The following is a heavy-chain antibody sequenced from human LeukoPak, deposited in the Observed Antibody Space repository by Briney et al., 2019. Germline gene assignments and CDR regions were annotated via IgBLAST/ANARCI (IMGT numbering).Heavy chain of an antibody. V-gene: IGHV3-23*01. CDR1: GFTFSSYA. CDR3: ARAPYSSSWYFDY. J-gene: IGHJ4*02. D-gene: IGHD6-13*01. Sequence: GGSLRLSCAASGFTFSSYAMSWVRQAPGKGLEWVSAISGSGGSTYYAGSVKGRFTISRDNSKNTVYLQMNSLRAEDTAVYYCARAPYSSSWYFDYWGQGTLVTVSS. CDR2: ISGSGGST.